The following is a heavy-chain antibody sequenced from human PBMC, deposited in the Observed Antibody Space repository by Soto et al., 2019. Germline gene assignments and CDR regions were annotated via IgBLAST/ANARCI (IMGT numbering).Heavy chain of an antibody. J-gene: IGHJ1*01. CDR1: GFTFSSYS. CDR3: ARDPSAEYFQH. V-gene: IGHV3-21*01. Sequence: PGGSLRLSCAASGFTFSSYSMNWVRQAPGKGLEWVSSISSSSSYIYYADSVKGRFTISRDNAKNSLYLQMNSLRAEDTAVYHCARDPSAEYFQHWGQGTLVTVSS. CDR2: ISSSSSYI.